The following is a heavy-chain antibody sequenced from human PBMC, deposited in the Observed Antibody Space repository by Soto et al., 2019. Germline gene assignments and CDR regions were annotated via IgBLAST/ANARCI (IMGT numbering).Heavy chain of an antibody. D-gene: IGHD5-18*01. CDR1: GGSISSYY. J-gene: IGHJ4*02. Sequence: QVQLQESGPGLVKPSETLSLTCTVSGGSISSYYWSWIRQPPGKGLEWIGYIYYSGSTIYNPSLKTRVTISVDTSKNQFSLKLSSVTAADTAVYSCARRYGSCFDYWGQGTLVTVSS. CDR3: ARRYGSCFDY. CDR2: IYYSGST. V-gene: IGHV4-59*08.